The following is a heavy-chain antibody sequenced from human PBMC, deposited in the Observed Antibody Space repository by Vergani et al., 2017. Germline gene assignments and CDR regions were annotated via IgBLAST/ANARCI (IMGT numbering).Heavy chain of an antibody. J-gene: IGHJ4*02. CDR3: AKESNRGRGDTDY. CDR1: GFTFSSYS. D-gene: IGHD3-16*02. Sequence: EVQLVGSGGGLVKPGGSLRLSCAASGFTFSSYSMNWVRQAPGKGLEWVSASASTYTSGTYYADSVKGRFTISRDNSKNTLFLQMSSLRAEDAAVYYCAKESNRGRGDTDYWGQGTLVTVSS. CDR2: SASTYTSGT. V-gene: IGHV3-21*04.